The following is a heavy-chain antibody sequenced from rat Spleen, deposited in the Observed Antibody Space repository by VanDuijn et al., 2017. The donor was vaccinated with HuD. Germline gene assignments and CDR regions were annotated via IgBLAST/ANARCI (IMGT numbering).Heavy chain of an antibody. V-gene: IGHV5-25*01. D-gene: IGHD1-3*01. Sequence: EVQVVESGGGIVQPGRSMKLSCAASGFTFSNYDMVWVRQAPTKGLKWVASISNGGGNTYYRDSVKGRFTISRDNAKSTLYLQMDSLRSEDTAIYYCASNGFLSFDYWGQGVMVTVSS. CDR3: ASNGFLSFDY. J-gene: IGHJ2*01. CDR1: GFTFSNYD. CDR2: ISNGGGNT.